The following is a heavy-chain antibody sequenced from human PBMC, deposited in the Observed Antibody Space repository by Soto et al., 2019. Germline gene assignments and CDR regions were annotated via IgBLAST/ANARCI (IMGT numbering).Heavy chain of an antibody. CDR1: GGTFSSYA. D-gene: IGHD3-3*01. V-gene: IGHV1-69*12. CDR2: IIPIFGTA. J-gene: IGHJ4*02. CDR3: SRGGTLRFLEWPNSRDYFDY. Sequence: QVQLVQSGAEVKKPGSSVKVSCKASGGTFSSYAISWVRQAPGQGLEWMGGIIPIFGTANYAQKFQGRVTITADESTSTAYMELSSLRSEDTAVYYCSRGGTLRFLEWPNSRDYFDYWGQGTLVTVSS.